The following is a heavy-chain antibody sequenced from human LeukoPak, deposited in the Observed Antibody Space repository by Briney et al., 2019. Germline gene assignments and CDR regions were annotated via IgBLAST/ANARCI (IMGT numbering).Heavy chain of an antibody. Sequence: PSETLSLTCTVSGGSISSSSYYWGWIRQPPGKGLEWIGSIYYSGSTYYNPSLKSRVTISVDTSKNQFSLKLSSATAADTAVYYCASRTGDPPFDYWGQGTLVTVSS. D-gene: IGHD7-27*01. CDR3: ASRTGDPPFDY. CDR2: IYYSGST. J-gene: IGHJ4*02. CDR1: GGSISSSSYY. V-gene: IGHV4-39*01.